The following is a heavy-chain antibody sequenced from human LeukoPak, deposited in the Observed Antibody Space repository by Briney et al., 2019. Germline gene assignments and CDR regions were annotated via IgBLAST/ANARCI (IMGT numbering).Heavy chain of an antibody. J-gene: IGHJ4*02. Sequence: SETLSLTCTVSGYSISSGYYWGWIRQPPGKGLEWIGSIYHSGSTYYNPSLKSRVTISVDTSKNQFSLKLSSVTAADTAVYYCARYNSNLYYFDYWGQGTLVTVSS. V-gene: IGHV4-38-2*02. D-gene: IGHD4-11*01. CDR3: ARYNSNLYYFDY. CDR2: IYHSGST. CDR1: GYSISSGYY.